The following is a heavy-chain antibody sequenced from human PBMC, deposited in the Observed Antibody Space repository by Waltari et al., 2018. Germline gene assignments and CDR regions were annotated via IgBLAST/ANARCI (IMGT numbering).Heavy chain of an antibody. CDR1: GGSISSGGYY. V-gene: IGHV4-31*03. J-gene: IGHJ3*02. Sequence: QVLLQESGPGLVKPSQTLSLTCTVSGGSISSGGYYWSWIRQHPGKGLEWIGYIYYSGSTYYNPSLKSRVTISVDTSKNQFSLKLSSVTAADTAVYYCARDWASSGLAHDAFDIWGQGTMVTVSS. CDR2: IYYSGST. CDR3: ARDWASSGLAHDAFDI. D-gene: IGHD3-22*01.